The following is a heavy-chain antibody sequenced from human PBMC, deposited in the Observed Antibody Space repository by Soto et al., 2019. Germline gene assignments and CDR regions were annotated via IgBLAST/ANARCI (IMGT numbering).Heavy chain of an antibody. CDR2: IVPLFRTT. V-gene: IGHV1-69*06. D-gene: IGHD2-8*02. CDR1: GSTISIYA. CDR3: AIYLRLVSAYGMYV. J-gene: IGHJ6*02. Sequence: SVNRSCNSSGSTISIYAISWLLQAPGPALEWMGGIVPLFRTTNYAQKFQGRVTITADTSTYTVYMELSGLRSGDTAVYYCAIYLRLVSAYGMYVWVQVPTV.